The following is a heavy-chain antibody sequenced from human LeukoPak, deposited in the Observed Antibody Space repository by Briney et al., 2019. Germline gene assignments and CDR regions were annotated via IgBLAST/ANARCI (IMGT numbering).Heavy chain of an antibody. CDR3: SEGNYFDY. CDR1: GFTFSTYS. J-gene: IGHJ4*02. Sequence: GGSLRLSCAASGFTFSTYSMNWVRQAPGKGLEWVSYISSSTSTIYYADSVKGRFTISRDNAKSSLYLQMNSLRAEDTAVYYCSEGNYFDYWGQGTLVTVSS. D-gene: IGHD3-10*01. V-gene: IGHV3-48*01. CDR2: ISSSTSTI.